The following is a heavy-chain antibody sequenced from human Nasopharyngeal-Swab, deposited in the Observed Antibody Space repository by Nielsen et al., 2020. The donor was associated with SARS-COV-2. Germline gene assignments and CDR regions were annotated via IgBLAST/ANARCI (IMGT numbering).Heavy chain of an antibody. V-gene: IGHV1-8*01. J-gene: IGHJ6*03. CDR3: ARGFIVATIFHYYYYMDV. D-gene: IGHD5-12*01. Sequence: WVRQAPGQGLEWMGWMNPNSGNTGYAQKFQGRVTMTRNTPISTAYMELSSLRSEDTAVYYCARGFIVATIFHYYYYMDVWGKGTTVTVSS. CDR2: MNPNSGNT.